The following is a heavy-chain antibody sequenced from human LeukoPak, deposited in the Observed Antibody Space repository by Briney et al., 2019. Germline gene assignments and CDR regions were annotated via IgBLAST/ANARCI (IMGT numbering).Heavy chain of an antibody. Sequence: SETLSLTCAVYGGSFSGYYWSWIRQPPGKGLEWIGEINHSGSTNYNPSLKSRVTISVDTSKNQFSLKLSSVTAADTAVYYCARTMEKKNWFDPWGQGTLVTVSS. CDR3: ARTMEKKNWFDP. J-gene: IGHJ5*02. CDR2: INHSGST. D-gene: IGHD3-10*01. CDR1: GGSFSGYY. V-gene: IGHV4-34*01.